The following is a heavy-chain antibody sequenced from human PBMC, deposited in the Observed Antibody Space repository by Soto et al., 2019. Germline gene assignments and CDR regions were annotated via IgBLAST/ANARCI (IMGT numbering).Heavy chain of an antibody. J-gene: IGHJ4*02. CDR3: ARGYYYGSGSYYPPDY. D-gene: IGHD3-10*01. CDR2: INHSGST. CDR1: GGSFSGYY. Sequence: SGTLSLTCAVYGGSFSGYYWSWIRQPPGKGLEWIGEINHSGSTNYNPSLKSRVTISVDTSKNQFSLKLSSVTAADTAVYYCARGYYYGSGSYYPPDYWGQGTLVTVSS. V-gene: IGHV4-34*01.